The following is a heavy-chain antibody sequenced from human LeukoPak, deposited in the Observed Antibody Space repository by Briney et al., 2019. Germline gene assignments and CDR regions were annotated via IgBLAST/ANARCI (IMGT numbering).Heavy chain of an antibody. V-gene: IGHV5-51*01. J-gene: IGHJ5*02. D-gene: IGHD3-22*01. CDR1: GYSFTSYW. Sequence: GESLKISCKGSGYSFTSYWIGWLRQMPGKGLEWMGIIYPGDSDTRYSPSFQGQVTISADKSISTAYLQWSSLKASDTAMYYCATSEGYYDSSGYEGWFDPWGQGTLVTVSS. CDR3: ATSEGYYDSSGYEGWFDP. CDR2: IYPGDSDT.